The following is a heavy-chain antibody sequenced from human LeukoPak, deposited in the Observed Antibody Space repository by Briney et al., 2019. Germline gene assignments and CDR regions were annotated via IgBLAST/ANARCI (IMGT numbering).Heavy chain of an antibody. CDR1: GGSISSSSYY. CDR3: ARRYSSGWYAGRDY. J-gene: IGHJ4*02. V-gene: IGHV4-39*01. CDR2: IYYSGST. D-gene: IGHD6-19*01. Sequence: SETLSLTCTVSGGSISSSSYYWGWIRQPPGKGLEWIGSIYYSGSTYYNPSLKSRVTISVDTSKNQFSLKLSSVTAADTAVYYCARRYSSGWYAGRDYWGQGTLVTVSS.